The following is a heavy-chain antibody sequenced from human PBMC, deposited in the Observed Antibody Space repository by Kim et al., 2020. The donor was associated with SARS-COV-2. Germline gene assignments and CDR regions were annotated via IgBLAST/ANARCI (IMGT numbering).Heavy chain of an antibody. Sequence: ASVKVSCKVSGYTLTELSMHWVRQAPGKGLEWMGGFDPEDGETIYAQKFQGRVTMTEDTSTDTAYMELSSLRSEDTAVYYCATDLYSDDAFDIWGQGTMVTVSS. J-gene: IGHJ3*02. CDR3: ATDLYSDDAFDI. CDR2: FDPEDGET. V-gene: IGHV1-24*01. D-gene: IGHD2-21*01. CDR1: GYTLTELS.